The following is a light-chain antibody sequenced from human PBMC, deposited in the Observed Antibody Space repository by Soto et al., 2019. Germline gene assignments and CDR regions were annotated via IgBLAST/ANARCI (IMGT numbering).Light chain of an antibody. CDR3: LLSYTGRLYV. CDR1: TGPVTNGHF. CDR2: DTD. V-gene: IGLV7-46*01. Sequence: QAVVTQEPSLTVSPGGTVTLTCGSSTGPVTNGHFPYWFQHKPGQAPRPLIYDTDNKHSWTPARFSASLLGDKAALTLSGALPEDEADYYCLLSYTGRLYVFGPGTKVTVL. J-gene: IGLJ1*01.